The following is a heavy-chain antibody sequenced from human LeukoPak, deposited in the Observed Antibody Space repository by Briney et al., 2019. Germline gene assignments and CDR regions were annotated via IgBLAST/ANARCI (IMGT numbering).Heavy chain of an antibody. J-gene: IGHJ4*02. CDR2: ISYDGSNK. V-gene: IGHV3-30-3*01. CDR3: ARGDDSSGYYYGF. Sequence: GGSLRLSCAASGFTFSSYAMHWLRQAPGKGLEWVAVISYDGSNKYYADPVKGRFTISRDNSKNTLYLQMNSLRAEDTAVYYCARGDDSSGYYYGFWGQGTLVTVSS. CDR1: GFTFSSYA. D-gene: IGHD3-22*01.